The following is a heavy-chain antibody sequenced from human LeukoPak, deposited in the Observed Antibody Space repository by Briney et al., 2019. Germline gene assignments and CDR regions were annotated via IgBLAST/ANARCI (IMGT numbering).Heavy chain of an antibody. V-gene: IGHV3-48*03. J-gene: IGHJ3*02. CDR1: GFTFSSYE. CDR3: ARVREKGLDAFDI. D-gene: IGHD1-26*01. Sequence: GGSLRLSCSASGFTFSSYEMNWVRQAPGKGLEWVSSISSGASTIYYADSVKGRFTISRDNAKNSLYLQMNRLRDEDTAVYKCARVREKGLDAFDIWGQGTMVTASS. CDR2: ISSGASTI.